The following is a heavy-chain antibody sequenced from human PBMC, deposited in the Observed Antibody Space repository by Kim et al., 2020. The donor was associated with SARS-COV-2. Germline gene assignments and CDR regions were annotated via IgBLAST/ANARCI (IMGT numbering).Heavy chain of an antibody. J-gene: IGHJ4*02. CDR2: PFYDWNT. V-gene: IGHV4-39*01. D-gene: IGHD6-19*01. CDR3: VRAEEGTIKDY. CDR1: GASVISRPYY. Sequence: SETLSLTCSVSGASVISRPYYWGWIRQPPGRGLEWIATPFYDWNTYYNVSLKSRVTIFADPSKNQLSLTLTSVTAADTAVYYFVRAEEGTIKDYWGQGTL.